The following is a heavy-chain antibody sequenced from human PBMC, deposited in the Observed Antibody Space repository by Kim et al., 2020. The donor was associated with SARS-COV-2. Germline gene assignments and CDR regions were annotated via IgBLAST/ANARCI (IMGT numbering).Heavy chain of an antibody. CDR2: IRNRARSHTT. Sequence: GGSLRLSCAASGFTFSDHHMDWVRQAPGKGLEWVARIRNRARSHTTEYAASVKGRFTISRDDSENSLYLQMSRLKTDDTAVYYCARSPVGVASFDIWGQGTLVTVSS. V-gene: IGHV3-72*01. CDR3: ARSPVGVASFDI. D-gene: IGHD1-26*01. CDR1: GFTFSDHH. J-gene: IGHJ3*02.